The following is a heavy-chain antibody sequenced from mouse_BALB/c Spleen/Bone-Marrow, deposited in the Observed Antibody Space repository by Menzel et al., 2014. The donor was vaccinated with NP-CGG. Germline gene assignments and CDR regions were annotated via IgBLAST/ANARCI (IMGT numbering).Heavy chain of an antibody. V-gene: IGHV1-18*01. J-gene: IGHJ1*01. CDR3: ARFRYDWYFDV. CDR2: INPNYNST. D-gene: IGHD2-14*01. Sequence: CKASGYTFTDCNMDWVKQSHGKSLEWIGDINPNYNSTSYNQKFKGKATLTVDKSSSTAYMELRSLTSEDTAVYYCARFRYDWYFDVRGAGTTVTVSS. CDR1: GYTFTDCN.